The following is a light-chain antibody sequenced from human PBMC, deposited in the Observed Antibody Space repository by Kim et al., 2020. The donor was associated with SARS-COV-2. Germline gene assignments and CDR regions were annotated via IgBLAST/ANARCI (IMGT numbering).Light chain of an antibody. CDR2: QDT. Sequence: SYELTQPPSVSVSPGQTASITCSGDKFGDTYASWYQQKPGQSPVLVIYQDTKRPSGIPERFSGSNSGTTATLTISGTQAMDGADYYCQAWDSSTVVFGGG. V-gene: IGLV3-1*01. CDR1: KFGDTY. J-gene: IGLJ2*01. CDR3: QAWDSSTVV.